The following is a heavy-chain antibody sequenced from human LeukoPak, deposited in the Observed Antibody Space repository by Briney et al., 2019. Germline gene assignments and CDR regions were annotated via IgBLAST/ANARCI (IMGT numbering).Heavy chain of an antibody. V-gene: IGHV3-33*01. D-gene: IGHD3-10*01. CDR2: IGYDGSNK. J-gene: IGHJ3*01. CDR3: ARDRFMVRGVMVGTFDL. Sequence: GRSLRLSCAASGFTFSDYAMHWVRQAPGKGLEWVAVIGYDGSNKYDADSVKGRFTISRDNSKNMMYLQMNSLRAEDTAVYYCARDRFMVRGVMVGTFDLWGQGTMVTVSS. CDR1: GFTFSDYA.